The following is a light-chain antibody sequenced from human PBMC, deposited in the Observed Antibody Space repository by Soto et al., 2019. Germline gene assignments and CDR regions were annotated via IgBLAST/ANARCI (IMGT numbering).Light chain of an antibody. V-gene: IGKV1-5*01. CDR2: GAS. J-gene: IGKJ1*01. CDR3: QQYDGWPRT. Sequence: DIQMTQSPSTLSASVGDRVTITCRASQSISSWLAWYQQKPGKAPNLLMYGASYLKSGVPTRFSGSGSGTEFTLTISSLQSEDFAVYHCQQYDGWPRTFGQGTKVDIK. CDR1: QSISSW.